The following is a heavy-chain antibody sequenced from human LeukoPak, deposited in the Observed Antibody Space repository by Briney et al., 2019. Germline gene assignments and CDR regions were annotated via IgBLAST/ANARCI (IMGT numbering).Heavy chain of an antibody. Sequence: GGSLRLSCAASGFSFSSYSMNWVRQAPGKGLEWVSYISSSSTTMYYADSVKGRFTISRDNAKNSLYLQMNSLRDEDTAVYYCARAYYDSSGYYYEGFFQDWGQGTLVTVSS. D-gene: IGHD3-22*01. J-gene: IGHJ1*01. V-gene: IGHV3-48*02. CDR1: GFSFSSYS. CDR2: ISSSSTTM. CDR3: ARAYYDSSGYYYEGFFQD.